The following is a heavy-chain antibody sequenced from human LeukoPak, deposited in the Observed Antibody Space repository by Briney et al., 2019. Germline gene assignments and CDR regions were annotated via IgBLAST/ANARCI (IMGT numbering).Heavy chain of an antibody. Sequence: GESLKISCKGSGYSFTSYWIGWVRQMPGKGLEWMGIIYPGDSDTRYSPSFQGQVTISADKSISTAYLQWSSLKASDTAMYYCARQEDRPGTTFSRAVRDYWGQGTLVTVSS. V-gene: IGHV5-51*01. J-gene: IGHJ4*02. CDR2: IYPGDSDT. CDR3: ARQEDRPGTTFSRAVRDY. CDR1: GYSFTSYW. D-gene: IGHD1-7*01.